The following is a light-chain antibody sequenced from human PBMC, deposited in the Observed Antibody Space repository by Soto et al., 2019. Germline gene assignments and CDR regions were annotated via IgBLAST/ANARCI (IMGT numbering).Light chain of an antibody. CDR3: QADGSSRLFT. V-gene: IGKV3-20*01. Sequence: EIVLTQSQGTLSLSPGERATLSCSASQSVSSSYLAWYQQKPFQAPRLLLYGASSRATAIPATFSGRGSGTDFRLAISTLEPDDGAVYYGQADGSSRLFTCGPGIMVDI. CDR1: QSVSSSY. J-gene: IGKJ3*01. CDR2: GAS.